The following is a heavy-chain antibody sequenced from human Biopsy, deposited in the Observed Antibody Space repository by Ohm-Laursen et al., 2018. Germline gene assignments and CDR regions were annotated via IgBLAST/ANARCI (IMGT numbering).Heavy chain of an antibody. J-gene: IGHJ5*02. CDR2: VSYSGNA. V-gene: IGHV4-59*01. Sequence: TLSLTCTVSGGAITSYYWSWTRQPPGKGLEWIGYVSYSGNADYNPSLKSRVTISKDTSKNQFSLQVNSVTAADTAVYYCARTPRDSFWSGSYKRGLWFDPWGQGTLVTVSS. CDR1: GGAITSYY. CDR3: ARTPRDSFWSGSYKRGLWFDP. D-gene: IGHD3-3*01.